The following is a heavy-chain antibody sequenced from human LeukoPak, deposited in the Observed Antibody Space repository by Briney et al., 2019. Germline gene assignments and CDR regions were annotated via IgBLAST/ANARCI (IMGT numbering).Heavy chain of an antibody. CDR2: IYHSGTT. V-gene: IGHV4-28*01. Sequence: SDTLSLTCAVSGYSITSSSWWGWIRPPPGKGLEWIGYIYHSGTTYYNPSLQSRVTMSVDTSKNQFSLKLSSVTAVDTAVYYCARKENVYYYFDYWGQGTLVTVSS. CDR3: ARKENVYYYFDY. CDR1: GYSITSSSW. D-gene: IGHD3-10*01. J-gene: IGHJ4*02.